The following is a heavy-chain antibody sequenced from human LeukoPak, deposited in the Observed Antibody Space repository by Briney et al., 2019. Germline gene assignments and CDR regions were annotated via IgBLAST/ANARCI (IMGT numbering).Heavy chain of an antibody. V-gene: IGHV3-23*01. Sequence: PGRSLRLSCAASGFTFSSFGMTWVRQAPGKGLDWVSSIGGSGATTYYAASVKGRFTISRDNSKNTMYLQMNSLRAEDTAVYYCARLGNEVYWGQGTLVTVSS. D-gene: IGHD7-27*01. J-gene: IGHJ4*02. CDR1: GFTFSSFG. CDR3: ARLGNEVY. CDR2: IGGSGATT.